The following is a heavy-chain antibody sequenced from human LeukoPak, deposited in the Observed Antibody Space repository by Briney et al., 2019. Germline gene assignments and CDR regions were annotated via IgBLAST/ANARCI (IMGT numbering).Heavy chain of an antibody. CDR1: GITLSNYG. D-gene: IGHD3-10*01. CDR3: AKRGVVIRVILVGFHKEAYYFDS. J-gene: IGHJ4*02. Sequence: GGSLRLSCAVSGITLSNYGMSWVRQAPGKGLEWVAGISGSGGGTHYADSVKGRFTISRDNPKNTLHLQMNSLRAEDTAVYFCAKRGVVIRVILVGFHKEAYYFDSWGQGALVIVSS. V-gene: IGHV3-23*01. CDR2: ISGSGGGT.